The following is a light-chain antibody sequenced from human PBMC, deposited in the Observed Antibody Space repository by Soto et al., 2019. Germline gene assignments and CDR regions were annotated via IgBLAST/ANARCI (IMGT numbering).Light chain of an antibody. CDR2: KVS. Sequence: DVVMTQSPLSLPVTLGQPASISCRSSQSLAYIDGNTYLNWFQQRPGQSPRRLIYKVSNRDSGVPERFSGSGSGTDFTLKISRVEAEDVGVYYCMQGTHWPPYTFGQGTKPEIK. J-gene: IGKJ2*01. CDR3: MQGTHWPPYT. V-gene: IGKV2-30*01. CDR1: QSLAYIDGNTY.